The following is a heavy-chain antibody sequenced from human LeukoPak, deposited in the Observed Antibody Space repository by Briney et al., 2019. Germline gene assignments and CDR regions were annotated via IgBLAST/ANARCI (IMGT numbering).Heavy chain of an antibody. CDR1: GGSISSGDYY. J-gene: IGHJ4*02. CDR3: ARGAEYDGSGSSFDY. Sequence: PSGTLSLTCTVSGGSISSGDYYWSWIRQPPGKGLEGIGYIYYSGSTYYNPSLKSRVTISVDTSKNQFSLKLSSVTAADTAVYYCARGAEYDGSGSSFDYWGQGTLVTVSS. D-gene: IGHD3-10*01. CDR2: IYYSGST. V-gene: IGHV4-30-4*01.